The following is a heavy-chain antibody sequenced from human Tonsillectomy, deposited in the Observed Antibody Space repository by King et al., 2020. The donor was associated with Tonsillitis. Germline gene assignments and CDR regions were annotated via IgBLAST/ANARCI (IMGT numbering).Heavy chain of an antibody. CDR3: ARAFYGSGSYYWVY. D-gene: IGHD3-10*01. CDR1: GFTFSSYW. V-gene: IGHV3-7*03. CDR2: IKQDGSEK. Sequence: VQLVESGGGLVQPGGSLRLSCAASGFTFSSYWMSWVRQAPGKGLEWVANIKQDGSEKFYLDSVKGRFTISRDNAKNSLYLQMNSLRAEDTAVYYCARAFYGSGSYYWVYWGQGTLVTVSS. J-gene: IGHJ4*02.